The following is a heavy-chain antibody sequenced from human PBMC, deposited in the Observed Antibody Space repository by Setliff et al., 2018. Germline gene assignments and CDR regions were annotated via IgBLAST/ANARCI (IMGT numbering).Heavy chain of an antibody. V-gene: IGHV1-18*01. J-gene: IGHJ3*01. CDR1: GYIFKSYG. D-gene: IGHD2-15*01. Sequence: ASVKVSCKASGYIFKSYGISWVRQAPGQGLEWMGWISSYNDVTNYAQSFQGRVTMTTDTSKSAAYMDLRGLRSDDTAVYYCAISTLSICSGGSCPNAFDVWAKGQWSPSL. CDR2: ISSYNDVT. CDR3: AISTLSICSGGSCPNAFDV.